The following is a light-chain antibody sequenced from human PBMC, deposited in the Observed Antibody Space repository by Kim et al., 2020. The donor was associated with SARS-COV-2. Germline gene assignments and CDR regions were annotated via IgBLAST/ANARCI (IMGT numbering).Light chain of an antibody. V-gene: IGLV2-11*01. J-gene: IGLJ2*01. CDR1: SSDVGGYNY. Sequence: QSITISCTGTSSDVGGYNYVYWYQQHPGKAPKLMIYDVSARPSGVPDRFSGSKSGNTASLTISELQAEDEADYYCCSYAGSYTFVVFGGGTQLTVL. CDR2: DVS. CDR3: CSYAGSYTFVV.